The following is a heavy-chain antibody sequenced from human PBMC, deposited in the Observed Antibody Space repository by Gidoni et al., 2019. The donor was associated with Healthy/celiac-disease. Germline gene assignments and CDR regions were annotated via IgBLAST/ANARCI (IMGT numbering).Heavy chain of an antibody. CDR2: ISWDGGST. J-gene: IGHJ3*02. D-gene: IGHD6-19*01. Sequence: EVQLVESGGVVVQPGGSLRLSCAASGFTFDAYAMHWVRQAPGKGLEWVSLISWDGGSTYYADSVKGRFTISRDNSKNSLYLQMNSLRAEDTALYYCAKGSSIAVGNGAFDIWGQGTMVTVSS. V-gene: IGHV3-43D*03. CDR1: GFTFDAYA. CDR3: AKGSSIAVGNGAFDI.